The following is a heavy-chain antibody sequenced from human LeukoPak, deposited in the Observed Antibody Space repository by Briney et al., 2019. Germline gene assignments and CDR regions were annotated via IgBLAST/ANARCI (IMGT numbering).Heavy chain of an antibody. Sequence: PSETLSLTCTVSGGSISSSSYYWVWIRQPPGKGREWIGGIYHSGSTYYNPSLKSRVTISVDTSKNQFSLKLSSVTAADTAVYYCARDKDIVLMVYSSEYYFDYWGQGTLVTVSS. CDR1: GGSISSSSYY. CDR3: ARDKDIVLMVYSSEYYFDY. D-gene: IGHD2-8*01. V-gene: IGHV4-39*07. CDR2: IYHSGST. J-gene: IGHJ4*02.